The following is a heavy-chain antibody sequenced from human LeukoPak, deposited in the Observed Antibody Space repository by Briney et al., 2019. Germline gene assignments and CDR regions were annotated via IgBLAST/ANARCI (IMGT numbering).Heavy chain of an antibody. CDR1: GYTLTELS. J-gene: IGHJ3*02. CDR2: FDPEDGET. Sequence: ASVKVSCKVSGYTLTELSMHWVRQAPGKGLEWMGGFDPEDGETIYAQKFQGRVTMTEDTSTDTAYMELSSLRSEDTAVYYCATDLYGDYGGSYKGAFDIWGQGTMVTVSS. CDR3: ATDLYGDYGGSYKGAFDI. D-gene: IGHD4-17*01. V-gene: IGHV1-24*01.